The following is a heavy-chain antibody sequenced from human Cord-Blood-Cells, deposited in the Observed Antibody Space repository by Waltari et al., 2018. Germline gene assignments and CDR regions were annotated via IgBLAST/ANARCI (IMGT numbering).Heavy chain of an antibody. CDR2: IYYSGST. J-gene: IGHJ2*01. CDR1: GGSISSSSYY. CDR3: AREGILGTVGYWYFDL. V-gene: IGHV4-39*02. D-gene: IGHD2-8*02. Sequence: QLQLQESGPGLVKPSETLSLTCTVSGGSISSSSYYWGWIRQPPGKGLEWIGSIYYSGSTYYSPALKSRVTISVDTSKNQFSLKLSSVTAADTAVYYCAREGILGTVGYWYFDLWGRGTLVTVSS.